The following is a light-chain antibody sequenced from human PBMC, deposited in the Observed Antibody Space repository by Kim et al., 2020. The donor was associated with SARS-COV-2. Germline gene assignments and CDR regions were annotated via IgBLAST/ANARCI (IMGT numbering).Light chain of an antibody. CDR3: QQYNNWPMYT. CDR1: QSVSSN. CDR2: GAS. Sequence: EIVMTQSPATLSVSPGERGTLSCRASQSVSSNLAWYQQKPGQAPRLLIYGASTRATGIPGRFSGSGSGTEFTLTISSLQSEDFAVYYCQQYNNWPMYTFGQGTKLEI. J-gene: IGKJ2*01. V-gene: IGKV3-15*01.